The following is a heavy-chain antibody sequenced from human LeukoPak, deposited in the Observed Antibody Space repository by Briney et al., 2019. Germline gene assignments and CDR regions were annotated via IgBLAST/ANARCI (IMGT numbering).Heavy chain of an antibody. Sequence: GESLKISCKGSGYSFTSYWIGWVRQMPGKGLEWMGIIYPGDSDTRYSPSFQGQVTISADKSISTAYLQWSSLKASDTAMYYCARGYCSSTSCFMDYYYYMDVWGKGTTVTVSS. J-gene: IGHJ6*03. CDR3: ARGYCSSTSCFMDYYYYMDV. CDR2: IYPGDSDT. D-gene: IGHD2-2*01. V-gene: IGHV5-51*01. CDR1: GYSFTSYW.